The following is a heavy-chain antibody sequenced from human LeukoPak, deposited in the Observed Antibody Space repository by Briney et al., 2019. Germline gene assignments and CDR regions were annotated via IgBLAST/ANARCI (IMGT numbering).Heavy chain of an antibody. Sequence: GGSLRLSCAASGFTFSSYSMNWVRQAPGKGLEWVSSISSSSSYIYYADSVKGRFTISRDNAKNSLYLQMNSLRAEDTAVYYCARMKEVIAATRDGFDTWGQGTMVTVSS. CDR3: ARMKEVIAATRDGFDT. CDR2: ISSSSSYI. CDR1: GFTFSSYS. V-gene: IGHV3-21*01. D-gene: IGHD2-15*01. J-gene: IGHJ3*02.